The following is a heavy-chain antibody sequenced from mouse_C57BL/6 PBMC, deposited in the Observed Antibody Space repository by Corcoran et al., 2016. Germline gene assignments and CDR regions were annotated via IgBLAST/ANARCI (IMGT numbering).Heavy chain of an antibody. D-gene: IGHD4-1*01. CDR3: ARVGRGGYAMDY. V-gene: IGHV1-80*01. Sequence: QVQLQQSGAELVKPGASVKISCKASGYAFSSYWMNWVKQRPGKGLEWIGQIYPGDGDTNYNGKFKGRATLTADKSSSTAYMQLSSLTSEDSAVYFCARVGRGGYAMDYWGQGTSVTVSS. CDR2: IYPGDGDT. J-gene: IGHJ4*01. CDR1: GYAFSSYW.